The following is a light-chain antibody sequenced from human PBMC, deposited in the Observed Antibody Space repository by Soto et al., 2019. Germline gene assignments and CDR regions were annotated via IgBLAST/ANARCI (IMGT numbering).Light chain of an antibody. V-gene: IGLV2-14*01. CDR1: SSDVGGYNY. J-gene: IGLJ1*01. Sequence: QSVLTQPASVSGSPGQSITISCTGTSSDVGGYNYVSWYQQHPGKAPKLMIYEVSNRPSGVSNRFSGSKSGNTASLTISGLQADDEADYYCSSYTTTNTYVFGPGTKVTV. CDR3: SSYTTTNTYV. CDR2: EVS.